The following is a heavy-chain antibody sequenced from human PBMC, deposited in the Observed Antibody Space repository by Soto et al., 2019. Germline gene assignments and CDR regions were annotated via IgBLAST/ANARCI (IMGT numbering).Heavy chain of an antibody. CDR2: SYHTGTA. J-gene: IGHJ4*02. V-gene: IGHV4-30-2*01. Sequence: PSETLSLTCAVSGGSSSSGGYSWTWIRQQPGKGLEWVGHSYHTGTADYSPSLKSRGSISVDRSKNQFSLKLTSATAAATAVYYCARDRPSYYSDGRGLDFWRQGTLVTVSS. D-gene: IGHD3-22*01. CDR3: ARDRPSYYSDGRGLDF. CDR1: GGSSSSGGYS.